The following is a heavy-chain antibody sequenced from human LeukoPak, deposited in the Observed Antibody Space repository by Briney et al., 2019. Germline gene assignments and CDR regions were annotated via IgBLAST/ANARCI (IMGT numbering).Heavy chain of an antibody. J-gene: IGHJ4*02. CDR3: ARDWGDSSGYYSPIDY. V-gene: IGHV3-21*01. Sequence: PGGSLRLSCAASGFTFSSYSMNWVRQAPGKGLEWVSSISSSSSYIYYADSVKGRFTISRDNAKNSLYLQMNSLRAEDTAVYYCARDWGDSSGYYSPIDYWGQGTLVTVSS. D-gene: IGHD3-22*01. CDR2: ISSSSSYI. CDR1: GFTFSSYS.